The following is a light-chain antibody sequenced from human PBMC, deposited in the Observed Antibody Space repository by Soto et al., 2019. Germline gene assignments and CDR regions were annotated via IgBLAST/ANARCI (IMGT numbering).Light chain of an antibody. Sequence: EIVWTQSPGTLSLFTGERATLSCRASQSISSNYLAWYQQKPGQAPRLLINGASNRATGIPDRFSGAVSGTDFTLTSSRLEPEDCAVYYFHQYGSAPAWTFGQGTKVEI. CDR3: HQYGSAPAWT. CDR2: GAS. V-gene: IGKV3-20*01. J-gene: IGKJ1*01. CDR1: QSISSNY.